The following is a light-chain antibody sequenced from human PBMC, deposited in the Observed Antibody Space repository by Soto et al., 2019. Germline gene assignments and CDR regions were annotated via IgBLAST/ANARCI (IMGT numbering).Light chain of an antibody. V-gene: IGKV3-11*01. CDR2: DAS. Sequence: EIVLTQSPATLSLSPGERATLSCRASQSISSYLGRYQQKPGQAPRLLIYDASNRATGIPARFSGSGSGTDFSLTISSLEPEDFAVYYCQHRSNWPLTFGRGTKVEIK. J-gene: IGKJ4*01. CDR1: QSISSY. CDR3: QHRSNWPLT.